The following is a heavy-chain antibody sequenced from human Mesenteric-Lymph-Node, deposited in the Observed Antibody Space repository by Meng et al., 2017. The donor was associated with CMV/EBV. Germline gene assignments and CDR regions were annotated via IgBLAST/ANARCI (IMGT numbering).Heavy chain of an antibody. Sequence: SETLSLTCTASGDSISSGGYNWYWIRQHPGKGLEWIGYMYYGGSTQYNPSLKSRVTISVDTSKNQFSLKVNSVTAADTAVYYCARQLSYSSSSSYFDYWGRGTLVTVSS. CDR3: ARQLSYSSSSSYFDY. J-gene: IGHJ4*02. D-gene: IGHD6-6*01. V-gene: IGHV4-31*03. CDR1: GDSISSGGYN. CDR2: MYYGGST.